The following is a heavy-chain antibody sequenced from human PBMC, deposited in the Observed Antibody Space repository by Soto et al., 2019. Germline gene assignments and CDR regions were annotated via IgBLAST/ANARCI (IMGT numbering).Heavy chain of an antibody. CDR2: IYPGDSDT. Sequence: PGESLKIPCKGSGYSFTNYWIGWVRQMPGKGLEWMGIIYPGDSDTRYSPSFQGRVTISADKSISTAYLQWSSLKASDTAMYYCARKLACSSSSCHLDYWGQGTLVTVSS. D-gene: IGHD2-2*01. J-gene: IGHJ4*02. CDR3: ARKLACSSSSCHLDY. CDR1: GYSFTNYW. V-gene: IGHV5-51*01.